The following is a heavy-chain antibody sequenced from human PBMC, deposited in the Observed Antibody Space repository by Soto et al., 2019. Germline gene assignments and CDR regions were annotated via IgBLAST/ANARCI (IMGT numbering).Heavy chain of an antibody. Sequence: QVQLVQSGAEVKKPGASVKVSCKTSGFTFTNYYINWVRQAPGQGLEVMGWISAYRGNTNYAQNLKGRVTMTTDTSASTAYLELRSLRSDDTAVYFCARGDTYYVNWYFDYWGQGTLVTVSS. CDR2: ISAYRGNT. J-gene: IGHJ4*02. V-gene: IGHV1-18*01. D-gene: IGHD1-1*01. CDR1: GFTFTNYY. CDR3: ARGDTYYVNWYFDY.